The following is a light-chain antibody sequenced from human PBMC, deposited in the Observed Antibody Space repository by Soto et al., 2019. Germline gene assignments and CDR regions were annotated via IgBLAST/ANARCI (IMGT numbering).Light chain of an antibody. CDR2: SAS. CDR1: QGISNY. Sequence: DIEMTQSPSSLYASVGDRVTITCRASQGISNYLACYQRKPGKVPDLLISSASTLQSGAPSRLSVSGSGTDFTPPIRSLQPEDSATYYCQKYNSVWTFGQGTKVDIK. V-gene: IGKV1-27*01. J-gene: IGKJ1*01. CDR3: QKYNSVWT.